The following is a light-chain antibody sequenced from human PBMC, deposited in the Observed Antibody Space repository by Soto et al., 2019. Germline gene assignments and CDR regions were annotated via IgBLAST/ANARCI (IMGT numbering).Light chain of an antibody. CDR2: DAS. J-gene: IGKJ5*01. Sequence: SHMTQSPSALSASVGDRATITCRASQSISSWLAWYQQKPGKAPNLLIYDASSLEIGVPSRFSGSGSGTEYTLTISSLQSEDFAGYYCQQYDTGPSITFGQGTRLEI. CDR3: QQYDTGPSIT. V-gene: IGKV1-5*01. CDR1: QSISSW.